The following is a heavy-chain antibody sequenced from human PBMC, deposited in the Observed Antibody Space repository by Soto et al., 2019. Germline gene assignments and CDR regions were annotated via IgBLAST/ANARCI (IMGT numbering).Heavy chain of an antibody. D-gene: IGHD4-17*01. V-gene: IGHV3-23*01. CDR1: GFTFSSYA. J-gene: IGHJ6*02. CDR2: ISGSGGST. Sequence: EVQLLESGGGLVQPGGSLRLSCAASGFTFSSYAMSWVRQAPGKGLEWVSAISGSGGSTYYADSVKGRFTISRDNSKNTLYLQMNSLRAEDTAVYYCAKNGHATYGDYALYYYGMDVWDQGTTVTVSS. CDR3: AKNGHATYGDYALYYYGMDV.